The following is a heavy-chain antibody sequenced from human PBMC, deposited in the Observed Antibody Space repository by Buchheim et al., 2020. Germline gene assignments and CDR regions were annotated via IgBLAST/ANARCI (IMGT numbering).Heavy chain of an antibody. CDR1: GGSITNGDNF. V-gene: IGHV3-11*04. D-gene: IGHD4-17*01. Sequence: QVQLQESGPGLLKPSQTLSLTCSVSGGSITNGDNFWNWIRQAPGKGLEWVSYISSSGSTIYYADSVKGRFAISRDNAKNSLYLQMNSLRAEDTAVYYCARDRGPTDDYGDYVYYYYYMDVWGKGTT. CDR3: ARDRGPTDDYGDYVYYYYYMDV. J-gene: IGHJ6*03. CDR2: ISSSGSTI.